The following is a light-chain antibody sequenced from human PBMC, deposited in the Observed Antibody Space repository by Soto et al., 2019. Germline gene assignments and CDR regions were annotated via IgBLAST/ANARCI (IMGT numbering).Light chain of an antibody. J-gene: IGKJ4*01. CDR3: QQLNGYPLT. V-gene: IGKV1-9*01. CDR1: QGISSY. CDR2: GAS. Sequence: DIQLTQSPSFLSASVGDRVTITCRASQGISSYLAWYQQKPGKAPKVLIYGASTLQSGVTSKFSGSGSGTEFTLTISSLQPEDFATYYCQQLNGYPLTFGGGTKVEIK.